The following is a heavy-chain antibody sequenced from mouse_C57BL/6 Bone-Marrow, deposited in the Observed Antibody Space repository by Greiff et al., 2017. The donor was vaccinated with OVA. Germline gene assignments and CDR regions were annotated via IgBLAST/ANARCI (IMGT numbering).Heavy chain of an antibody. D-gene: IGHD1-1*01. J-gene: IGHJ2*01. CDR3: ARGYYGSSYVD. CDR2: ISSGSRTI. V-gene: IGHV5-17*01. CDR1: GFTFSDYG. Sequence: EVKLVESGGGLVKPGGSLKLSCAASGFTFSDYGMHWVRQAPEKGLEWVAYISSGSRTIYYADTVKGRFTISRDNAKNTLFLQMTSLRSEDTAMYDCARGYYGSSYVDWGQGTTLTVSS.